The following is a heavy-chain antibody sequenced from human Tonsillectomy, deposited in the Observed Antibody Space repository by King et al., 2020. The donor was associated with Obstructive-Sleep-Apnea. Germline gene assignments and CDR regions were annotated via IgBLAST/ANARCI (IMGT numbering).Heavy chain of an antibody. V-gene: IGHV3-7*01. CDR3: TRDRSGTTDDS. D-gene: IGHD6-19*01. Sequence: VQLVESGGGLVQPGGSLRLSCAASGFTFNNYWMSWVRQAPGKGLEWVANIKQDGGEKYYIYSVRGRLTISRDNAKSSLYLQMNTLRVEDTAVYYCTRDRSGTTDDSWGQGTLVTVSS. J-gene: IGHJ4*02. CDR1: GFTFNNYW. CDR2: IKQDGGEK.